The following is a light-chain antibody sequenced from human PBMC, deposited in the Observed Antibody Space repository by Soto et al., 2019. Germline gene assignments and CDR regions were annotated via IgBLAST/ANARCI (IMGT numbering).Light chain of an antibody. CDR2: RAS. CDR3: QHYSTYSGT. Sequence: DIQMTQSPSTLSASVGDRVTITCRASQGISIWLAWFQQKPGKAPKLLIYRASSLESGVPSRFSGSGSGTEFILTISSLQPDDFASYYCQHYSTYSGTFGPGTKVDIK. J-gene: IGKJ3*01. V-gene: IGKV1-5*03. CDR1: QGISIW.